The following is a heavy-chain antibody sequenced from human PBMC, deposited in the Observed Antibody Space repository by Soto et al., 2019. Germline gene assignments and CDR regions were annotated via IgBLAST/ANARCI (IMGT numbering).Heavy chain of an antibody. CDR1: GYTFTSYG. Sequence: QVPLVQSGAEVKKPGASVKVSCKASGYTFTSYGISWVRQAPGQGLEWMGWISAYNGNTNYAQKLQGRVTITKDTSTSTAYMELRSLRTADTAVYYCARVPRQYCSSTSCYQRFDYWGQGTLVTVSS. CDR2: ISAYNGNT. D-gene: IGHD2-2*01. J-gene: IGHJ4*02. V-gene: IGHV1-18*01. CDR3: ARVPRQYCSSTSCYQRFDY.